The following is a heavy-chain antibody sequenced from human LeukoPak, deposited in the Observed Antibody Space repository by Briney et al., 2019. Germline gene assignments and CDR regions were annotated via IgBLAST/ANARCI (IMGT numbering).Heavy chain of an antibody. V-gene: IGHV4-34*01. CDR3: AREVVPAATYP. CDR1: GGSFSDYY. J-gene: IGHJ5*02. Sequence: SGTLSLTCAVYGGSFSDYYWSWIRQPPGKGLEWIGEINHSGSTNYNPSLKSRVTISVDTSKNQFSLKLSSVTAAHTAVYYCAREVVPAATYPWGQGTLVTVSS. D-gene: IGHD2-2*01. CDR2: INHSGST.